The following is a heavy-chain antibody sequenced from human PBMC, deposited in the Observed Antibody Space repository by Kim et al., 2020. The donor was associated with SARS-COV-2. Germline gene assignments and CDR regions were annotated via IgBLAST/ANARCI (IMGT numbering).Heavy chain of an antibody. CDR2: IYYSGST. D-gene: IGHD3-3*01. CDR1: GGSISSSSYS. V-gene: IGHV4-39*01. CDR3: ARQKAIFGVVIIPEGHFDY. J-gene: IGHJ4*02. Sequence: SETLSLTCTVSGGSISSSSYSWAWIRQPPGKGLEWIGSIYYSGSTYYNPSLKSRVTISVDTSKNQFSLKLSSVTAADTAVYYCARQKAIFGVVIIPEGHFDYWGQGTLVTVSS.